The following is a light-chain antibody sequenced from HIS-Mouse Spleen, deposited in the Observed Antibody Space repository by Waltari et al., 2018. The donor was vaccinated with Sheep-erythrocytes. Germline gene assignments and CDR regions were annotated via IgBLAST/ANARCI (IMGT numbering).Light chain of an antibody. CDR2: QDS. CDR1: TLGDKY. J-gene: IGLJ1*01. V-gene: IGLV3-1*01. Sequence: SYELTQPPSVSVSPGQTASITCSGATLGDKYARWYQQKPGQSPVLVIYQDSKRPSGTPGRFSGSNSVNTATLTISGTQAMDEADYYCQAWDSSIYVFGTGTKVTVL. CDR3: QAWDSSIYV.